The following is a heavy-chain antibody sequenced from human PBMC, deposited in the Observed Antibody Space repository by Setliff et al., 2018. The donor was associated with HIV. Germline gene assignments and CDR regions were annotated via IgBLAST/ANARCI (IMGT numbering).Heavy chain of an antibody. D-gene: IGHD6-19*01. CDR2: MNPNSGNT. Sequence: ASVKVSCKASGYTFSNYDINWVRRATGQGLEWMGWMNPNSGNTGYAQKFQGRVTMTRNTSISTAYMELSSLRSEDTAVYYCASCMAGHYYYYMDVWGKGTTVTVSS. J-gene: IGHJ6*03. CDR3: ASCMAGHYYYYMDV. V-gene: IGHV1-8*02. CDR1: GYTFSNYD.